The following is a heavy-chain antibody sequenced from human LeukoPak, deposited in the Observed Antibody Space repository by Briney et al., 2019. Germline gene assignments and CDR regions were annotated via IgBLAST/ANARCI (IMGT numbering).Heavy chain of an antibody. J-gene: IGHJ4*02. V-gene: IGHV3-64D*06. CDR3: VRGTGY. CDR1: GFTFSTYV. CDR2: ISSNGDNT. Sequence: GGSLRLSSSVSGFTFSTYVMHWVRQAPGKGLEYVSAISSNGDNTYYADSVKGRFTISRDNSKNTLYLQMSSLRADDTAVYYCVRGTGYWGQGTLVTVSS.